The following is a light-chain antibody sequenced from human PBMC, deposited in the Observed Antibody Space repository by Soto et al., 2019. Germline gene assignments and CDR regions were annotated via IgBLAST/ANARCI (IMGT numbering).Light chain of an antibody. CDR1: HMISTW. V-gene: IGKV1-5*03. CDR3: QQYNSDSPGA. J-gene: IGKJ1*01. CDR2: KAS. Sequence: DIQMTKAPSTLSASVGDRFTGTCRCSHMISTWWAWYQQKPGKAPKLLIYKASGLESGVPSRFSGSGSGTDFTLTISSLQPDDFAPHYCQQYNSDSPGAFGEGTKVDIK.